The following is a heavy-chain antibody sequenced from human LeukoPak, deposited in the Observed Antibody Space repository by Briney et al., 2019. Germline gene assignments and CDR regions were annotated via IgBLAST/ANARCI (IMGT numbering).Heavy chain of an antibody. CDR1: GGSFSGYY. Sequence: PSETLSLTCAVYGGSFSGYYWSWIRQPPGKGLEWIGEINHSGRTNYNPSLKSRVTISVDTSKNQFSLKLSSVTAADTAVYYCARYLHISAPFDVWGQGTLVTVSS. CDR3: ARYLHISAPFDV. V-gene: IGHV4-34*01. J-gene: IGHJ4*02. CDR2: INHSGRT. D-gene: IGHD2-21*01.